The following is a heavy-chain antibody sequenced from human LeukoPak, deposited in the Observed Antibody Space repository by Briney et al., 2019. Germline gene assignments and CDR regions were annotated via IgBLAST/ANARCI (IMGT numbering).Heavy chain of an antibody. CDR1: GFTFSNYG. Sequence: GGSLRLSCAASGFTFSNYGMTWVRQAPGKGLEWVSAINNGGGSTYYADSVKGRFTISRDNSKNTLYLQMNSLRAEDTAVYYCARDRSLNSRALYYFDYWGQGTLVTVSS. CDR2: INNGGGST. V-gene: IGHV3-23*01. CDR3: ARDRSLNSRALYYFDY. D-gene: IGHD2/OR15-2a*01. J-gene: IGHJ4*02.